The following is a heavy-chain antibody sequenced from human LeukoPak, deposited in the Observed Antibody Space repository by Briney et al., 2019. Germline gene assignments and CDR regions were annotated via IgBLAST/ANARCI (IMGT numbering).Heavy chain of an antibody. CDR3: AKEDFWSAPYLIYLPC. Sequence: GGSLRLSCAASGFTFISYAMSWVRQAPGKRLEWVSAISGSGGSTYYADSVKGRFTISRDNSKNTLYLQMNSLRAEDAAVYYCAKEDFWSAPYLIYLPCWGQPSLVTVSS. V-gene: IGHV3-23*01. D-gene: IGHD3-3*01. CDR1: GFTFISYA. CDR2: ISGSGGST. J-gene: IGHJ4*01.